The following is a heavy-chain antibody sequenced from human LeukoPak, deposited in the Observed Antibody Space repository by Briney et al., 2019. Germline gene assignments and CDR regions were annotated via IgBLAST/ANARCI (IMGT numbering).Heavy chain of an antibody. Sequence: GAGYSFTSYWIGWVRPLPGKGLEGMGIIYPGDSDTRYSPSFQGQVTISADKSISTAYLQWSSLKASDTAMYYCARLREMATTYFDYWGQGTLVTVSS. D-gene: IGHD5-24*01. CDR1: GYSFTSYW. CDR2: IYPGDSDT. CDR3: ARLREMATTYFDY. J-gene: IGHJ4*02. V-gene: IGHV5-51*01.